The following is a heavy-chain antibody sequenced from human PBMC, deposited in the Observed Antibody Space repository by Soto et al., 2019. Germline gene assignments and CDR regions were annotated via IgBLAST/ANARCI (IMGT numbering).Heavy chain of an antibody. CDR1: GFTFSIYA. Sequence: GSLRLSCAASGFTFSIYAMSWVRQAPGNGLEWVSAISGSGGSTYYSDSVKGRFTISRDNSKNTLYLQMNSLRAEDTAVYYCAKATDNWKDRSPQVRQYYFDYWGQGTLVTVSS. CDR3: AKATDNWKDRSPQVRQYYFDY. J-gene: IGHJ4*02. CDR2: ISGSGGST. V-gene: IGHV3-23*01. D-gene: IGHD1-20*01.